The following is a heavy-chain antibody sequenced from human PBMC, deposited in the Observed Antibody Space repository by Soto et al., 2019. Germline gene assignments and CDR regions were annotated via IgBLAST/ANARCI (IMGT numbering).Heavy chain of an antibody. V-gene: IGHV1-69*13. Sequence: SVKVSCKASGGTFSSYAISWVRQAPGQGLEWMGGIIPIFGTANYAQKFQGRVTITADESTSTAYMELSSLRSEDTAVYYCARDWQTITFGGVIVENRDYYYYYGMDVWGQGTTVTVSS. J-gene: IGHJ6*02. CDR2: IIPIFGTA. CDR3: ARDWQTITFGGVIVENRDYYYYYGMDV. CDR1: GGTFSSYA. D-gene: IGHD3-16*02.